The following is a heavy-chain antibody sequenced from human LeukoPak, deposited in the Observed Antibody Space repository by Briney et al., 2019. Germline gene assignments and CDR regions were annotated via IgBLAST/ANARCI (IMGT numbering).Heavy chain of an antibody. CDR2: IYYSGNT. J-gene: IGHJ4*02. CDR1: GGSMSSYY. D-gene: IGHD3-3*01. V-gene: IGHV4-59*12. Sequence: SETLSLTCTVSGGSMSSYYWSWIRQPPGKGLEWIGYIYYSGNTNYNPSLKSRVTISVDRSKNQFSLKLSSVTAADTAVYYCARALYYDFWSGYYFDCWGQGTLVTVSS. CDR3: ARALYYDFWSGYYFDC.